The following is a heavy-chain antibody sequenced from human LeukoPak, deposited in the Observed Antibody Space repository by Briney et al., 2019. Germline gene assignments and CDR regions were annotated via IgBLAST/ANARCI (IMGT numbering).Heavy chain of an antibody. J-gene: IGHJ4*02. CDR3: ARSKEMTTVTTPYDY. V-gene: IGHV1-18*01. CDR1: GYTFTSYA. Sequence: GASVKVSCKASGYTFTSYAISWVRQAPGQGLEWMGWISAYNGNTNYAQKLQGRVTITTDTSTSTAYMELRRLRSDDTAVYYCARSKEMTTVTTPYDYWGQGTLVTVSS. CDR2: ISAYNGNT. D-gene: IGHD4-17*01.